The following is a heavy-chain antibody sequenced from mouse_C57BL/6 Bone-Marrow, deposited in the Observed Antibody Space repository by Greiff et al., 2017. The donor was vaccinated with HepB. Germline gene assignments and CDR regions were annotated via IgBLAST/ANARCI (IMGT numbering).Heavy chain of an antibody. Sequence: VQLQQSGPGLVKPSQSLSLTCSVTGYSITSGYYWNWIRQFPGNKLEWMGYISYDGSNNYNPSLKNRISITRDTSKNQFFLKLNSVTTEDTATYYCARFITTVPFYFDYWGQGTTLTVSS. D-gene: IGHD1-1*01. CDR3: ARFITTVPFYFDY. CDR1: GYSITSGYY. V-gene: IGHV3-6*01. CDR2: ISYDGSN. J-gene: IGHJ2*01.